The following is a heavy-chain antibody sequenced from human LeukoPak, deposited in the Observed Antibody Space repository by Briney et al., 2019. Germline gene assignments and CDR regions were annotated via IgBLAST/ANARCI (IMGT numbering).Heavy chain of an antibody. CDR3: ARSPRGLYGDSHYYYGMDV. D-gene: IGHD4-17*01. CDR1: GYTFTGYY. V-gene: IGHV1-2*04. Sequence: ASVKVSCKASGYTFTGYYMHWVRQAPGQGLEWMGWINPNSGGTNYAQKFQGWVTMTRDTSISTVYMELSRLRSDDTAVYYCARSPRGLYGDSHYYYGMDVWGQGTTVTVSS. J-gene: IGHJ6*02. CDR2: INPNSGGT.